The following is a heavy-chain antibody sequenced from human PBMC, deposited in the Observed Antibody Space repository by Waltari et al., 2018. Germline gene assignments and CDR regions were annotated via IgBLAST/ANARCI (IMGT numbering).Heavy chain of an antibody. CDR3: ARANYYDSSGYSYYFDY. CDR2: IKQDGSEK. Sequence: EVQLVESGGGLVQPGGSLRLSCAASGFTFSSYWMSGVRQAPGKGLEWVANIKQDGSEKYYVDSVKGRFTISRDNAKNSLYLQMNSLRAEDTAVYYCARANYYDSSGYSYYFDYWGQGTLVTVSS. V-gene: IGHV3-7*01. CDR1: GFTFSSYW. J-gene: IGHJ4*02. D-gene: IGHD3-22*01.